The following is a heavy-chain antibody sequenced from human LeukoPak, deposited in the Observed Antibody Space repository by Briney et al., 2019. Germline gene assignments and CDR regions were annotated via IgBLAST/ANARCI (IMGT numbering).Heavy chain of an antibody. D-gene: IGHD3-10*01. CDR2: IIPIFGTA. V-gene: IGHV1-69*06. J-gene: IGHJ3*02. Sequence: GSSVKVSCKASGGTSSSYAISWVRQAPGQGLEWMGGIIPIFGTANYAQKFQGRVTITADKSTSTAYMELSSLRSEDTAVYYCARDRYYGSGSPEGFDAFDIWGQGTMVTVSS. CDR3: ARDRYYGSGSPEGFDAFDI. CDR1: GGTSSSYA.